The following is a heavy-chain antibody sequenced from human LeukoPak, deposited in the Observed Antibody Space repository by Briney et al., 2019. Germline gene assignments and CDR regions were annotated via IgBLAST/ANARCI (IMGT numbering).Heavy chain of an antibody. CDR2: ISHSGRYI. CDR3: ARDRSSGYYYGGGPAGY. V-gene: IGHV3-21*01. Sequence: PGGSLRLSCAASGFTFSSYAMSWVRQAPGKGLEWVSSISHSGRYIFYADSVKGRFTVSRDNAKNSLYLQMNSLRAEDTAVYYCARDRSSGYYYGGGPAGYWGQGTLVTVSS. D-gene: IGHD3-22*01. J-gene: IGHJ4*02. CDR1: GFTFSSYA.